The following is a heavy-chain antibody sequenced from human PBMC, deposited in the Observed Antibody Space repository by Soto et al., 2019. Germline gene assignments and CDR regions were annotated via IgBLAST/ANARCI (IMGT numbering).Heavy chain of an antibody. D-gene: IGHD3-22*01. CDR1: GGTFSSYA. Sequence: QVQLVQSGAEVKKPGSSVKVSCKASGGTFSSYAISWVRQAPGQGLEWMGGIIPIFGTANYAQKFQGRVTITADESTSTAYMELSSLRSEDTAVYYCASTRGVIVRLHYNWFDPWGQGTLVTVSS. CDR3: ASTRGVIVRLHYNWFDP. CDR2: IIPIFGTA. J-gene: IGHJ5*02. V-gene: IGHV1-69*01.